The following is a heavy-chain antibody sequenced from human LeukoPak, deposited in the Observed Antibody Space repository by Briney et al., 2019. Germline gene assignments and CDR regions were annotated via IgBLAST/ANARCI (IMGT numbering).Heavy chain of an antibody. J-gene: IGHJ3*02. V-gene: IGHV3-7*01. CDR3: ARFNSGWYFEDAFDI. D-gene: IGHD6-19*01. CDR1: GFTFSSYW. CDR2: IKQDGSEK. Sequence: PGGSLRLSCAASGFTFSSYWMSWVRQAPGKGLEWVANIKQDGSEKYYVDSVKGRFTISRDNAKNSLYLQMNSLRAEDTAVYYCARFNSGWYFEDAFDIWGQGTMVTVSS.